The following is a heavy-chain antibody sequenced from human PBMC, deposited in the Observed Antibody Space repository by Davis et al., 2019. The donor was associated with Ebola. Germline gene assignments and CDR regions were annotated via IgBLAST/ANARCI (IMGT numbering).Heavy chain of an antibody. CDR2: IYHSGST. J-gene: IGHJ4*02. Sequence: GSLRLSCAASGFTVSSNYMSWVRQPPGKGLEWIGEIYHSGSTNYNPSLKSRVTISVDTSKNQFSLKLSSVTAADTAVYYCARLSQGSWYGYYFDYWGQGTLVTVSS. CDR1: GFTVSSNY. V-gene: IGHV4-34*01. CDR3: ARLSQGSWYGYYFDY. D-gene: IGHD6-13*01.